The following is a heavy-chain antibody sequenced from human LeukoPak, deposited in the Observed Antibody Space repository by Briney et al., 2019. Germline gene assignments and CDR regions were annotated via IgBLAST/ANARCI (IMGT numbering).Heavy chain of an antibody. V-gene: IGHV3-7*03. CDR3: ARSSYSSSSSV. D-gene: IGHD6-6*01. Sequence: PGGSLRLSCAVSGFTFSGFWMSWSRQAPGKGLEWVASINSDGSEGYYADVVKGRFTISRDNAKNSLYLQINSPRAEDTAVYYCARSSYSSSSSVWGQGTTVTVSS. J-gene: IGHJ6*02. CDR2: INSDGSEG. CDR1: GFTFSGFW.